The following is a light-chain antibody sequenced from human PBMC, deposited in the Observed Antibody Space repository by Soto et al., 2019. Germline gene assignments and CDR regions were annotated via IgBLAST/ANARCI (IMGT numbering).Light chain of an antibody. CDR1: KSDIGVYDF. Sequence: QSVLTQPPSASGSPGQSITISCTGTKSDIGVYDFVSWYQHHPGKAPRLIIYEVVQRPSGVPDRFSGSKSGNTASLTVSGLQPADEADYFCKSYAGSNTYVFGSGTKVT. CDR2: EVV. J-gene: IGLJ1*01. CDR3: KSYAGSNTYV. V-gene: IGLV2-8*01.